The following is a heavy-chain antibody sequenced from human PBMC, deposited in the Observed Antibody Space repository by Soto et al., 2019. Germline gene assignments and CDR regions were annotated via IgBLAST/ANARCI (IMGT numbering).Heavy chain of an antibody. CDR3: ARHSDWNYGIDY. Sequence: SETLSLTCTVSGGSISSSSYYWGWIRQPPGKGLGWIGSIYYSGSTYYNPSLKSRVTISVDTSKNQFSLKLSSVTAADTAVYYCARHSDWNYGIDYWGQGTLVTVSS. CDR2: IYYSGST. D-gene: IGHD1-7*01. CDR1: GGSISSSSYY. J-gene: IGHJ4*02. V-gene: IGHV4-39*01.